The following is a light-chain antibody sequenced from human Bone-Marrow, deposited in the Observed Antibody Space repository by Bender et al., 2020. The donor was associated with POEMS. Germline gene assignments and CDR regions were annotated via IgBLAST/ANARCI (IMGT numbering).Light chain of an antibody. CDR2: GVD. CDR1: SSDVGGYNS. Sequence: QSALTQPPSASGSPGQSVTISCTGTSSDVGGYNSVSWYQQHPGKAPKLMIYGVDKRPSGVPDRFSGSKSGSTASLTVSGLQAEDEADYYCSSFTGINNPVVFGGGTKLTVL. CDR3: SSFTGINNPVV. J-gene: IGLJ2*01. V-gene: IGLV2-8*01.